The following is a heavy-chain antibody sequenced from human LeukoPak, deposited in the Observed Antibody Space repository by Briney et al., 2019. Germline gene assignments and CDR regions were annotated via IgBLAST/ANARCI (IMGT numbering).Heavy chain of an antibody. Sequence: GGSLRLSCAASGFTFSSYAMSWVRQAPGKGLEWVSAISGSGDSTYYADSVKGRFTISRDNSKNTLYLQMNSLRAEDTAVYYCARASSSGYNWFDPWGQGILVTVPS. D-gene: IGHD3-22*01. CDR1: GFTFSSYA. J-gene: IGHJ5*02. CDR2: ISGSGDST. CDR3: ARASSSGYNWFDP. V-gene: IGHV3-23*01.